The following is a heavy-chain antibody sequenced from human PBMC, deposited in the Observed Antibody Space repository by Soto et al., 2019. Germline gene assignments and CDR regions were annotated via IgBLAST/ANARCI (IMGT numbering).Heavy chain of an antibody. CDR2: VSFDGSNK. D-gene: IGHD6-13*01. CDR3: ARDQTGITTAGGGRIDR. CDR1: GFTFSTHA. J-gene: IGHJ5*02. V-gene: IGHV3-30-3*01. Sequence: GGSLRLSCVASGFTFSTHAMHWVRQAPGKGLECVAIVSFDGSNKYYADSVKGRFTISRDNSKNTLYLQMSGLTPEDTAFYYCARDQTGITTAGGGRIDRWGQGTLVTVSS.